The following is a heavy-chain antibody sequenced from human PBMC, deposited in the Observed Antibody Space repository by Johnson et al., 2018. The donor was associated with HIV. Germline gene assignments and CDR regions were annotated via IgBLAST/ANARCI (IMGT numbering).Heavy chain of an antibody. V-gene: IGHV3-30*02. CDR2: IRYDGSNK. J-gene: IGHJ3*02. Sequence: QVQLVESGGGVVQPGGSLRLSCAASGFTFTTYCMHWVRQAPGKGLEWVALIRYDGSNKYYTDSVKGRFTISRDNSKNTLYLQMNSLRAEDTAVYYCARGRLAYCGGDCYPDAFDIWGQGTMVTVSS. CDR3: ARGRLAYCGGDCYPDAFDI. CDR1: GFTFTTYC. D-gene: IGHD2-21*02.